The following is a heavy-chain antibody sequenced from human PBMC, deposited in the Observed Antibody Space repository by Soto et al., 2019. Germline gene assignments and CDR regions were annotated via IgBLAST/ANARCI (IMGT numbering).Heavy chain of an antibody. J-gene: IGHJ6*03. CDR2: IWYDGSNK. CDR3: AREGGGDYIWGWGTTNYYYMDV. Sequence: GGSLRLSCAASGFTFSSYGMHWVRQAPGKGLEWVAVIWYDGSNKYYADSVKGRFTISRDNSKNTLYLQMNSLRAEDTAVYYCAREGGGDYIWGWGTTNYYYMDVWGKGTTVTVSS. D-gene: IGHD3-16*01. CDR1: GFTFSSYG. V-gene: IGHV3-33*01.